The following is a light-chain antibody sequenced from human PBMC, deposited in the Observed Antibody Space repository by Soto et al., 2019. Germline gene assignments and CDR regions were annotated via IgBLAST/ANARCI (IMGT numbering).Light chain of an antibody. CDR1: QSVSSSY. J-gene: IGKJ4*01. Sequence: EIGLTQSPGTLSLSPGERATLSCRASQSVSSSYLAWYQQKPGQAPRLLIYGASSRATGIPDRFSGSGSGTDFTLSISRLEPEDFAVYYCHQYDSSPLTFGVGTKVEIK. V-gene: IGKV3-20*01. CDR2: GAS. CDR3: HQYDSSPLT.